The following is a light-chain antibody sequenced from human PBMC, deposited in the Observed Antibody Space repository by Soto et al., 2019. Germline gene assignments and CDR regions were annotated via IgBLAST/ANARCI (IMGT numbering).Light chain of an antibody. J-gene: IGKJ1*01. Sequence: EIVMPQSPATLSVSPGERATLSCRASQSVSSDLAWYHQKPGQAPRLLIYSASTRATGIPARFSGSGSGTEFTLTINSLQSEDFAVYYCQQYNNWPRTFGQGTKVDIK. CDR2: SAS. V-gene: IGKV3-15*01. CDR3: QQYNNWPRT. CDR1: QSVSSD.